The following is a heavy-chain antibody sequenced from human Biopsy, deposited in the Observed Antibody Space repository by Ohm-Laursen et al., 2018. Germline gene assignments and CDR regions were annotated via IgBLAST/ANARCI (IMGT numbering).Heavy chain of an antibody. CDR2: VYYTGNT. J-gene: IGHJ1*01. CDR1: GGSVGSGTFH. Sequence: GTLSLTCSVSGGSVGSGTFHWGWIRQPPGKGLEWIGNVYYTGNTNYNPSLKSRVTISMDMSKNQFSLRLSSVTAADTAVYYCVRQGGYFQNWGPGSQVAVSS. D-gene: IGHD5-12*01. V-gene: IGHV4-61*01. CDR3: VRQGGYFQN.